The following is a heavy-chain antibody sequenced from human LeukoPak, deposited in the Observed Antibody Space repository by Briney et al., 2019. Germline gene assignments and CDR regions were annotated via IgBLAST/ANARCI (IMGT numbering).Heavy chain of an antibody. V-gene: IGHV3-30*02. D-gene: IGHD4-17*01. CDR3: AKDGHYGDYEGAFDI. Sequence: SGGSLRLSCAASGFTFSSYGMHWVRQAPGKGLEWVAFIRYDGSNKYYADSVKGRFTISRDNSKNTLYLQMNSLRAEDTAVYYCAKDGHYGDYEGAFDIWGQGTMVTVSS. CDR1: GFTFSSYG. CDR2: IRYDGSNK. J-gene: IGHJ3*02.